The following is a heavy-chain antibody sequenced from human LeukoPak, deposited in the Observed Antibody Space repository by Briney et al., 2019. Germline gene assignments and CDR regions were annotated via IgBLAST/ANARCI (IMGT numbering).Heavy chain of an antibody. CDR2: IIPIFGTA. D-gene: IGHD2-15*01. V-gene: IGHV1-69*06. CDR3: AGRDIVVVVAANYYYMDV. Sequence: ASVKVSCKASGYTFTGYYMHWVRQAPGQGLEWMGGIIPIFGTANYAQKFQGRVTITADKSTSTAYMEPSSLRSEDTAVYYCAGRDIVVVVAANYYYMDVWGKGTTVTVSS. J-gene: IGHJ6*03. CDR1: GYTFTGYY.